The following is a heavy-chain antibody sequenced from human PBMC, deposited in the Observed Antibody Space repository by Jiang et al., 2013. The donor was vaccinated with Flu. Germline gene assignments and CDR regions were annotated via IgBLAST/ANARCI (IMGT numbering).Heavy chain of an antibody. CDR3: ARRVLSGWVDS. V-gene: IGHV1-46*04. J-gene: IGHJ5*01. D-gene: IGHD6-19*01. Sequence: ESGAEMKKPGASVKISCKTSGYTFTSNYIYWVRQAPGQGLEWMGFINPSAGGTTYSQRLQDRLTISRDLSTTTVYMELSSLRSDDTAMYYCARRVLSGWVDSWGQGSPGHRLF. CDR1: GYTFTSNY. CDR2: INPSAGGT.